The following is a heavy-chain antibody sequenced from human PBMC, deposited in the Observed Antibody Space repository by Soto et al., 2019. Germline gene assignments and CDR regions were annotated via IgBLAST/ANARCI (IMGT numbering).Heavy chain of an antibody. CDR1: GGTFSSYT. CDR3: PSLYDSSDY. CDR2: IIPILGIA. Sequence: QVQLVQSGAEVKKPGSSVKVSCKASGGTFSSYTISWVRQAPGQGLEWMGRIIPILGIATYAQKFQGRVTTAAYKSTSTAYMELSSLTSEDTALYYCPSLYDSSDYWGQGTLVTVSS. D-gene: IGHD3-22*01. J-gene: IGHJ4*02. V-gene: IGHV1-69*02.